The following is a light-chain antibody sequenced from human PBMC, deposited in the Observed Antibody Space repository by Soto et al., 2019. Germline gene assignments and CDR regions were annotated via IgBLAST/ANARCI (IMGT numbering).Light chain of an antibody. CDR2: DAS. CDR3: QQYNSYWLT. Sequence: DLQMTQSPSTLSASVGDRVTITCRASQSISSWLDWYQQKPGKAPKLLIYDASSLESGVPSRFSGSGSGTEFTLTISILQPEDFASYYCQQYNSYWLTVGGGTKVEIK. CDR1: QSISSW. J-gene: IGKJ4*01. V-gene: IGKV1-5*01.